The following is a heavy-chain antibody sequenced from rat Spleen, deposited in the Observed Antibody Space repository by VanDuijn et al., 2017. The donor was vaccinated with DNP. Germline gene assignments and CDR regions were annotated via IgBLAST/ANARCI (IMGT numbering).Heavy chain of an antibody. CDR1: GFTFNNYD. CDR2: ITPSGNSA. J-gene: IGHJ2*01. Sequence: EVQLVESGGGLVQPGGSLKLSCVASGFTFNNYDMAWVRQAPAKGLEWVTSITPSGNSAFYRDSVKGRFTVSRDNAKRTLYLQMNSLRSEDMATYYCVRWNSGHFDYWGQGVMVTVSS. D-gene: IGHD4-3*01. CDR3: VRWNSGHFDY. V-gene: IGHV5-25*01.